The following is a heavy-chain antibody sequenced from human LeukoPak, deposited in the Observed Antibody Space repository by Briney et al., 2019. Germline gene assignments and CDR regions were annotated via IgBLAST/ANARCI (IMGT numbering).Heavy chain of an antibody. CDR3: AKDGSSWYVDYFDD. Sequence: GGSLRLSCAASGFTFSSYAMSWVRQAPGKGLEWVSAISGSGGSTYYADSVKGRFTISRDNSKNTLYIQMISLRAEYTAVYYCAKDGSSWYVDYFDDWGQGTLVTVSS. J-gene: IGHJ4*02. D-gene: IGHD6-13*01. CDR1: GFTFSSYA. V-gene: IGHV3-23*01. CDR2: ISGSGGST.